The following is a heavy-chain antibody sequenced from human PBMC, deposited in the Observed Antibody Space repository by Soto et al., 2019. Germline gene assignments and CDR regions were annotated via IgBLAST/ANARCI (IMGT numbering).Heavy chain of an antibody. Sequence: SGPTLVNPTQTLTLTCTFSGFSLSTTGVGVGWIRQPPGKALEWLALIYWDDDKRYSPSLKSRLTITKDTSKNQVVLTMINMDPVDTATYYCAHREGAFDIWGQGTMVTVSS. V-gene: IGHV2-5*02. J-gene: IGHJ3*02. CDR2: IYWDDDK. CDR3: AHREGAFDI. CDR1: GFSLSTTGVG.